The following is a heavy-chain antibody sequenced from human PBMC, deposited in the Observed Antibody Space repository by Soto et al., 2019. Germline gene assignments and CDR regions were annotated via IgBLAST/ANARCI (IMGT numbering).Heavy chain of an antibody. D-gene: IGHD3-16*01. CDR1: GGSINDFY. CDR2: IYYSGST. J-gene: IGHJ4*02. V-gene: IGHV4-59*12. Sequence: PSETLSLTCTVSGGSINDFYWSWIRQPPGKGLEWIGYIYYSGSTDYNPSLKGRITINPDTSKNQFSLQLNSVTPEDTAVYYCARGDQGFDYWGQGTLVTVSS. CDR3: ARGDQGFDY.